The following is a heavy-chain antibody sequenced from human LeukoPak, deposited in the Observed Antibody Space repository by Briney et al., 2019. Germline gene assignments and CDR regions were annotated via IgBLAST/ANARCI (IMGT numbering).Heavy chain of an antibody. Sequence: QPGGSRRLSCVASGFALSTYSMTWVRQAPGKGLEWVSYISGSSSVIHYADSVKGRFTISRDNGKNSLYLQMNSLRDEDTAVYYCAREAGYGSGWFGYWGQGTLVTVSS. CDR1: GFALSTYS. CDR2: ISGSSSVI. J-gene: IGHJ4*02. D-gene: IGHD6-19*01. CDR3: AREAGYGSGWFGY. V-gene: IGHV3-48*02.